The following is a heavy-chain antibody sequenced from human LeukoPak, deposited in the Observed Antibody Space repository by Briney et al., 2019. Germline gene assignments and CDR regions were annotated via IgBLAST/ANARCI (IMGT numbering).Heavy chain of an antibody. CDR3: ARDPGYSSPIDY. V-gene: IGHV3-33*01. J-gene: IGHJ4*02. CDR1: GFTFSSYG. CDR2: IWYDGSNK. D-gene: IGHD3-16*02. Sequence: GGSLRLSCAASGFTFSSYGMHWVRQAPGKRLEWVAVIWYDGSNKYYADSVKGRFTISRDNSKNTLYLQMNSLRAEDTAVYYCARDPGYSSPIDYWGQGTLVTVSS.